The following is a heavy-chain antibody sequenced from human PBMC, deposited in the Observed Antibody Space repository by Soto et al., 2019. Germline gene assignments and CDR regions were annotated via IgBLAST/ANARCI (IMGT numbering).Heavy chain of an antibody. V-gene: IGHV1-18*04. J-gene: IGHJ4*02. Sequence: ASVKVSCKASGYTFTSYGISWVRQAPGQGLEWMGWISAYNGNTNYAQKLQGRVTMTTDTSTSTAYMELRSLRSDDTAVYHCARVSSSVAAAFFDYWGQGTLVIVSS. CDR1: GYTFTSYG. CDR2: ISAYNGNT. CDR3: ARVSSSVAAAFFDY. D-gene: IGHD6-13*01.